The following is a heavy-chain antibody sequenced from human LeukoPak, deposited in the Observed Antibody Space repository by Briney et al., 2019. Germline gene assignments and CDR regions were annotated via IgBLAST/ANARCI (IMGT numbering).Heavy chain of an antibody. V-gene: IGHV5-51*01. J-gene: IGHJ4*02. CDR1: GYSFTNCW. D-gene: IGHD1-20*01. CDR2: IYAGDSDN. Sequence: GESLKISCKGSGYSFTNCWIVWVRQMPGKGLEWMGVIYAGDSDNRYSPSFQGQVTISVDKSISTAYLQWSSLKASDTAIYYCARRGLTDRFFDYWGQGTLVTVSS. CDR3: ARRGLTDRFFDY.